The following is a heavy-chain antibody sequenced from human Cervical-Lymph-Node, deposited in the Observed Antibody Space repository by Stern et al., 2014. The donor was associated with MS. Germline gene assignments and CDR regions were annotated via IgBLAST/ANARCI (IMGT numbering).Heavy chain of an antibody. Sequence: QVQLQESGPGLLKPSETLSLTCTVSGGSIISDTFFWGWVRQSPIKGLEWIGNIYSSGSSYHNPSLSSPVSISVDTSKNQFSLRLTSVTAADSGVYYCARCRDFDAFDLWGQGTMVHVSS. CDR1: GGSIISDTFF. D-gene: IGHD5-24*01. CDR3: ARCRDFDAFDL. V-gene: IGHV4-39*01. CDR2: IYSSGSS. J-gene: IGHJ3*01.